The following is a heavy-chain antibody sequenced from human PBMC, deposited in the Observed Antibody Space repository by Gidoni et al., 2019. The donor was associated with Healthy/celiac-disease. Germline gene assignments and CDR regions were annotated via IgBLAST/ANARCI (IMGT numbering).Heavy chain of an antibody. CDR2: IKGKTDGGTT. D-gene: IGHD6-13*01. Sequence: EVQLVESGGGLVKPGGYLRLSCAASGFTLSNAWMSWVRQAPGKGLEWVGRIKGKTDGGTTDYAAPVKGRFTISRDDSKNTLYLQMNSLKTEDTAVYYCTTPGSSSWYDYWGQGTLVTVSS. CDR1: GFTLSNAW. V-gene: IGHV3-15*01. J-gene: IGHJ4*02. CDR3: TTPGSSSWYDY.